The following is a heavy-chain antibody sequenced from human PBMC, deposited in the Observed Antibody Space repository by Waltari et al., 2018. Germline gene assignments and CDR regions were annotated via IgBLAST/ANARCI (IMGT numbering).Heavy chain of an antibody. Sequence: LVQSGAEVMKPGASVQVSSKAARDAVTAHYIHWVRQAPGQGLGWMGWVNPNGGGTNYAQRFAGRITVTWDTSISTAYMEFSRLTSGDTAVYFCAREYCGGDCRLFDYWGQGTLVTVSS. CDR2: VNPNGGGT. D-gene: IGHD2-21*02. CDR3: AREYCGGDCRLFDY. V-gene: IGHV1-2*02. CDR1: RDAVTAHY. J-gene: IGHJ4*02.